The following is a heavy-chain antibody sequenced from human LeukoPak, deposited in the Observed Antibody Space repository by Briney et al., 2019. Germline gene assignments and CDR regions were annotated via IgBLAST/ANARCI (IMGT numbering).Heavy chain of an antibody. Sequence: SETLSLTCTVSGGSISSSSYYWGWIRQPPGKGLEWIGSIYYSGSTYYNPSLKSRVTISVDTSKNQFSLKLSSVTAADTAVYYCARGFVVVTAPRAADAFDIWGQGTMVAVSS. J-gene: IGHJ3*02. CDR3: ARGFVVVTAPRAADAFDI. D-gene: IGHD2-21*02. V-gene: IGHV4-39*07. CDR1: GGSISSSSYY. CDR2: IYYSGST.